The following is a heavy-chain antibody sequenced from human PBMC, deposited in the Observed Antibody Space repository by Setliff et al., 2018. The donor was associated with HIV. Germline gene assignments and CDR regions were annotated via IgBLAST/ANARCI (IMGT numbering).Heavy chain of an antibody. V-gene: IGHV1-69*13. Sequence: PSVKVSCKASGVTFRRFAFSWVRQAPGQGLEWMGGIIPMFGTTNYAQKFQGRVTITADESTSTVYMELTSLRFEDTAVYYCARVGEMATIGYSYYYMDVWGKGTTVTVSS. J-gene: IGHJ6*03. D-gene: IGHD5-12*01. CDR2: IIPMFGTT. CDR3: ARVGEMATIGYSYYYMDV. CDR1: GVTFRRFA.